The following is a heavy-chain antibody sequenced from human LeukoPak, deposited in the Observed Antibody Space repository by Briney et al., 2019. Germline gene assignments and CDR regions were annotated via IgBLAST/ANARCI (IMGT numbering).Heavy chain of an antibody. D-gene: IGHD2-2*01. J-gene: IGHJ4*02. CDR1: GFTFSAYG. CDR2: IWKEGNKS. V-gene: IGHV3-33*01. CDR3: ATDSIGPATDFDY. Sequence: GGSLRPSCAASGFTFSAYGMHWVRQAPGKGLEWVAVIWKEGNKSYNSDSVKGRFTISRDNSKNTLYLQMNSLRADDTAVYYCATDSIGPATDFDYWGQGTLVTVSS.